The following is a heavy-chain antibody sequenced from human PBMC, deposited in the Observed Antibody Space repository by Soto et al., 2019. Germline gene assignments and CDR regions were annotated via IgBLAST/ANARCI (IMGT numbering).Heavy chain of an antibody. CDR1: GYTFNTYG. CDR2: ISTFNGET. D-gene: IGHD2-2*01. J-gene: IGHJ4*02. Sequence: ASVKVSCKASGYTFNTYGISWVRQAPGQGLEWMGWISTFNGETRYAQKFQARVTVTTDTSTTTGYMELRSLRSDDTAVYYCARDVGYCSSSTCLIDHWGQGTLVTVSS. CDR3: ARDVGYCSSSTCLIDH. V-gene: IGHV1-18*01.